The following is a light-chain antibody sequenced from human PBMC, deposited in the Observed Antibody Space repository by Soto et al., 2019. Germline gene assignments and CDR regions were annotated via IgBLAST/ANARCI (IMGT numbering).Light chain of an antibody. CDR2: AAS. V-gene: IGKV3-20*01. Sequence: EIVLTQSPGTLCLSPGERATLACRASQNLGSGYLAWYQQKPGQAPRILIYAASSRATGIPDRFSGSGAGTDFTLSISRLEPEDFAVYYCQQYDTSPRTFGQGTKVDIK. J-gene: IGKJ1*01. CDR3: QQYDTSPRT. CDR1: QNLGSGY.